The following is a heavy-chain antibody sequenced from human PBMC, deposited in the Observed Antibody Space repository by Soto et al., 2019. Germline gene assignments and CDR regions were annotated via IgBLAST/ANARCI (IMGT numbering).Heavy chain of an antibody. J-gene: IGHJ6*02. CDR1: GFTFSSYG. D-gene: IGHD4-17*01. Sequence: QVQLVESGGGVVQPGRSLRLSCAASGFTFSSYGMHWVRQAPGKGLEWVAVISYDGSNKYYADSVKGRFTISRDNSKNTLYLQMNSLRAEDTAVYYCAKDLRNYGDYFNYYYYYGMDVWGQGTTVTVSS. CDR2: ISYDGSNK. V-gene: IGHV3-30*18. CDR3: AKDLRNYGDYFNYYYYYGMDV.